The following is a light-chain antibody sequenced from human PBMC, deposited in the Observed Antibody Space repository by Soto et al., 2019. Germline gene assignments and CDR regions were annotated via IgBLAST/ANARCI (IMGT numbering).Light chain of an antibody. V-gene: IGKV1-39*01. CDR3: QQSFSSPRT. J-gene: IGKJ1*01. Sequence: DIQMTQSPSSLSASVGDRVTITCRASQSISTFLNWYQQKPGNAPKSLIYAASNLQSGVPSRFSGSGSGTDFTLTISSLQPEDFATYYCQQSFSSPRTFGPGTKLEIK. CDR2: AAS. CDR1: QSISTF.